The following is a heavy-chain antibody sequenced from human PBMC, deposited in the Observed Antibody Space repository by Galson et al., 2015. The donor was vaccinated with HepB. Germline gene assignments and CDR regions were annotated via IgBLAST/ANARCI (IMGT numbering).Heavy chain of an antibody. D-gene: IGHD2-2*01. Sequence: SLRLSCATSGFIFSDHGMLWVRQAPGKGLEWVATIWYDGSRKYYSDSVKGRFIVSRDDSKNTLYLQMNSLRVEDTAIYYCARDDCSTTSCLTYWGQGTLVT. CDR3: ARDDCSTTSCLTY. CDR1: GFIFSDHG. J-gene: IGHJ4*02. CDR2: IWYDGSRK. V-gene: IGHV3-33*01.